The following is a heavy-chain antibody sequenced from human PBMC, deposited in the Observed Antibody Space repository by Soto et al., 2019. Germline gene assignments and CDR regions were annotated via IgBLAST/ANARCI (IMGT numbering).Heavy chain of an antibody. CDR3: SRDLSLQCVVGPIDY. D-gene: IGHD6-19*01. J-gene: IGHJ4*02. CDR2: ISPYNGNT. CDR1: GYTFSSYG. V-gene: IGHV1-18*01. Sequence: QVQLMQSGAEVKKPGASVKVSCKASGYTFSSYGVSWVRQAPGQGLEWMGWISPYNGNTNYAQKFQGRVIMTTDTSTSTAHMELRSLRSDDTAVYVGSRDLSLQCVVGPIDYWGQGTLVTVSS.